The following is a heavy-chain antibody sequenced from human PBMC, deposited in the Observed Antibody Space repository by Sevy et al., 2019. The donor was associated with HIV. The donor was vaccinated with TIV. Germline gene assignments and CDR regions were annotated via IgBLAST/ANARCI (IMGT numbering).Heavy chain of an antibody. CDR1: GGSISSYY. CDR2: IDYSGST. CDR3: ARGRNYYDSSGYYQYYFDY. V-gene: IGHV4-59*01. J-gene: IGHJ4*02. D-gene: IGHD3-22*01. Sequence: SETLSLTCTVSGGSISSYYWSWIRQPPGKGLEWIGYIDYSGSTNYNPSLKSRVTTSVDTSKSQFSLRLSSVTAADTAVYYCARGRNYYDSSGYYQYYFDYWGQGTLVTVSS.